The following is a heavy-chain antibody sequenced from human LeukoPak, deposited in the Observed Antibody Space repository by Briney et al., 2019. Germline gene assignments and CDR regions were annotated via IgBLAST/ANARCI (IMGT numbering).Heavy chain of an antibody. Sequence: GGSLRLSCAASGFTINNNYMSWVRQAPGKGLEWVSVIYSGGSTYYADSVKGRFTISRDNSKNTLYLQMNSLRAEDTAVYFCAKDHAFDIWGQGTMVTVSS. V-gene: IGHV3-66*01. CDR1: GFTINNNY. CDR2: IYSGGST. J-gene: IGHJ3*02. CDR3: AKDHAFDI.